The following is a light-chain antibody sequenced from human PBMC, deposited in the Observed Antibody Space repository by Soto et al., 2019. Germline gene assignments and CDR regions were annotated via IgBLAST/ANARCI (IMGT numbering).Light chain of an antibody. Sequence: DIQMTQSPSTLSASVVDRVTITCRASQSISDYLHWYQQTAGKAPNLLIYSASNLQSGVPSRFSGSGSGAEFTLTISSLQPEDFATYYCQQSFSPLLTFGGGTKVDIK. CDR1: QSISDY. CDR3: QQSFSPLLT. V-gene: IGKV1-39*01. J-gene: IGKJ4*01. CDR2: SAS.